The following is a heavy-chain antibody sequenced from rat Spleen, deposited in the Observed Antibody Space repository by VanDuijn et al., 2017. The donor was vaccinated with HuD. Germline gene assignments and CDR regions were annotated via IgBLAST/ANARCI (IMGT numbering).Heavy chain of an antibody. V-gene: IGHV5S13*01. J-gene: IGHJ2*01. CDR3: ATETYFGYNYHHY. CDR1: GFTLSSYG. CDR2: ISTSGGNT. D-gene: IGHD1-9*01. Sequence: EVKLVGSGGGLVQPGRSMKLSCAASGFTLSSYGMAWVRQAPTKGLEWVASISTSGGNTYFRDSVKGRFTISRDNAKNTLCLQMDSLRSEDTATYYCATETYFGYNYHHYWGQGVMVTVSS.